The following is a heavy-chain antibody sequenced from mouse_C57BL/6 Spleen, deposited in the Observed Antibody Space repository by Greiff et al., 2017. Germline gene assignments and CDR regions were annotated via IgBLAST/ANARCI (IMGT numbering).Heavy chain of an antibody. V-gene: IGHV14-2*01. J-gene: IGHJ2*01. CDR1: GFNIKDYY. D-gene: IGHD3-3*01. CDR2: IDPEDGDT. CDR3: ARATVGYFDY. Sequence: EVQLQQSGAELVKPGASVKLSCTASGFNIKDYYMHWVKQRPEQGLEWIGRIDPEDGDTKYAPKFQGKATITADPSSNTAYLQLSSLTSEDTAVYYCARATVGYFDYWGQGTTLTVSS.